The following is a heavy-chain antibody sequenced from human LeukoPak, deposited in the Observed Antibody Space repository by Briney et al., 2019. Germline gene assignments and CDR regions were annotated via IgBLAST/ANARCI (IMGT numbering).Heavy chain of an antibody. Sequence: HPGGSLRLSCAASGFTFSNYWMSWVRQAPGKGLEWVANIKQDGSEKYYVDSVKGRFTISRDNAKNSLYLQMNSLRAEDTAVYYCARQGNYYALDYWGQGTLVTVSS. D-gene: IGHD1-26*01. CDR3: ARQGNYYALDY. CDR2: IKQDGSEK. J-gene: IGHJ4*02. V-gene: IGHV3-7*01. CDR1: GFTFSNYW.